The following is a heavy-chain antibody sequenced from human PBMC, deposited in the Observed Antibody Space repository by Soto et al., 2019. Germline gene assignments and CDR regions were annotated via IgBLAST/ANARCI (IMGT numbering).Heavy chain of an antibody. CDR2: ISISSTK. J-gene: IGHJ4*02. CDR3: ARVGFGSTGWGGDFDY. V-gene: IGHV3-48*02. D-gene: IGHD6-19*01. Sequence: VQLVESGGGLVQPGGSLGLSCAASGFTFSNYNINGVRQAPGKGLEWLSYISISSTKYYADSVKGRFTISRDNAKNSLYLQMNSLRDEDTAVYYCARVGFGSTGWGGDFDYWGQGTLVTVSS. CDR1: GFTFSNYN.